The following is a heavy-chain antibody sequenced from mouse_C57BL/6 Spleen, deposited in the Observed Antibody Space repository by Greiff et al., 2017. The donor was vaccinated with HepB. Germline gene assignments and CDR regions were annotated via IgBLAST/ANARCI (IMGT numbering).Heavy chain of an antibody. CDR3: AREGDYGVYYFDY. Sequence: VQLQQSGPELVKPGASVKISCKASGYAFSSSWMNWVKQRPGKGLEWIGRIYPGDGDTNYNGKFKGKATLTADKSSSTAYMQLSSLTSEDSAVYFCAREGDYGVYYFDYWGQGTTLTVSS. J-gene: IGHJ2*01. D-gene: IGHD1-2*01. CDR2: IYPGDGDT. V-gene: IGHV1-82*01. CDR1: GYAFSSSW.